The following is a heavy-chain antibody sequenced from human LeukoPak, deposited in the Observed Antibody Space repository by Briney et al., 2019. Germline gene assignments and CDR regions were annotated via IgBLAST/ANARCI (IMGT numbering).Heavy chain of an antibody. CDR2: IRYDGSNK. D-gene: IGHD5-12*01. Sequence: GGSLRLSCAASGFTFSSYGMHWVRQAPGKGLEWVAFIRYDGSNKYYADSVKGRFTISRDNSKNTLYLQMNSLRAEDTAVYYCATGGYSGYDFGYWGQGTLVTVSS. J-gene: IGHJ4*02. CDR3: ATGGYSGYDFGY. CDR1: GFTFSSYG. V-gene: IGHV3-30*02.